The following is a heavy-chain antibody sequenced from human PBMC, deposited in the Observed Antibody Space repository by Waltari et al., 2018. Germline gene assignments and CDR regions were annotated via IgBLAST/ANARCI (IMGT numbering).Heavy chain of an antibody. J-gene: IGHJ4*02. CDR1: SGSISIPDYF. V-gene: IGHV4-30-4*01. CDR3: ARTTFVRYFDY. Sequence: QVQLQESGPGLVKPSQTLTLTCTVFSGSISIPDYFWRWIRQAPGKDLAWIGSVYSREITYYNPSLESRVTMSVDTSKNQFALNLNSMTAADAAVYYCARTTFVRYFDYWGQGTLVTVSS. D-gene: IGHD1-1*01. CDR2: VYSREIT.